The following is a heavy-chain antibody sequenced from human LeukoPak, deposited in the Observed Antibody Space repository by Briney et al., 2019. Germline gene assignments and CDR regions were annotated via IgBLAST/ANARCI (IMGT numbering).Heavy chain of an antibody. V-gene: IGHV3-23*01. CDR1: GFTFSSYA. Sequence: GGSLRLSCAASGFTFSSYAMSWVRQAPGKGLEWVSAISGSGGSTYYADSVKGRFTISRDNAKNSLYLQMNSLRDEDTAVYYCAREFDEYSSGWPNWYFDLWGRGTLVTVSS. J-gene: IGHJ2*01. CDR2: ISGSGGST. D-gene: IGHD6-19*01. CDR3: AREFDEYSSGWPNWYFDL.